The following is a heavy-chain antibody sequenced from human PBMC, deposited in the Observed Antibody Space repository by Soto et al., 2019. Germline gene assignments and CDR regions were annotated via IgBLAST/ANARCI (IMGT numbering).Heavy chain of an antibody. D-gene: IGHD2-15*01. J-gene: IGHJ3*01. CDR2: IHQDGSEK. CDR3: AGSVVLDAADAFDF. V-gene: IGHV3-7*03. Sequence: PGGSLRLSCGASGFTFSRYWMSWVRQAPGKGLEWVANIHQDGSEKYYVDSVRGRFTISRDNAKNSLYLQMNSLRAEDTAVYYCAGSVVLDAADAFDFWGQGTMVTVSS. CDR1: GFTFSRYW.